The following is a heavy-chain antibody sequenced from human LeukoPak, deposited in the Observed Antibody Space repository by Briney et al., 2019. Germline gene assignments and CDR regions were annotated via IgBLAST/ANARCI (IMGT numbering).Heavy chain of an antibody. CDR3: ARRNAGGYYLYYYYYGMDV. CDR2: INHSGST. D-gene: IGHD3-3*01. V-gene: IGHV4-34*01. J-gene: IGHJ6*02. Sequence: PETLSLTCAVYGGSFSGYHWSWIRQPPGKGLEWIGEINHSGSTNYNPSLKSRVTISVDTSKNQFSLKLSSVTAADTAVYYCARRNAGGYYLYYYYYGMDVWGQGTTVTVSS. CDR1: GGSFSGYH.